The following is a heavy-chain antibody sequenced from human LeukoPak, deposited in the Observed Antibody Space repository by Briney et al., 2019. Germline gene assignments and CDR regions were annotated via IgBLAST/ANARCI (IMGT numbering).Heavy chain of an antibody. D-gene: IGHD3-10*01. Sequence: GGSLRLSCAASGFTFSSYAMYWVRQAPGKGLEWVALISKDGNNEDHADSVKGRFTISRDNSKDTLYLQMRGLRPDDTAVYYCAREAYYGSGRSRQPSPVWGQGIVSPSPQ. CDR3: AREAYYGSGRSRQPSPV. CDR1: GFTFSSYA. V-gene: IGHV3-30*15. CDR2: ISKDGNNE. J-gene: IGHJ4*02.